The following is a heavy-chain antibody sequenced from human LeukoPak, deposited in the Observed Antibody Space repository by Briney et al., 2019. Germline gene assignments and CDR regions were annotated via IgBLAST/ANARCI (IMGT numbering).Heavy chain of an antibody. Sequence: GASVKVSCKASGYTFTSYYMHWVRQAPGRGLEWMGIINPSGGSTSYAQKFQGRVTITRDTSTSTVYMELSSLRSEDTAVYYCARDLYATFYRTDYWGQGTLVTVSS. CDR3: ARDLYATFYRTDY. D-gene: IGHD3-16*01. J-gene: IGHJ4*02. CDR2: INPSGGST. CDR1: GYTFTSYY. V-gene: IGHV1-46*01.